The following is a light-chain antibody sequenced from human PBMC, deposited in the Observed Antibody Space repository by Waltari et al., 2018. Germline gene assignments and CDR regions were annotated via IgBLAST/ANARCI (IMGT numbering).Light chain of an antibody. V-gene: IGKV2-30*02. CDR1: QSLVHSDGNTH. CDR3: MQGTHWPYT. CDR2: RVS. Sequence: DVVMTQSALSPPVTLGQPASTSCRSVQSLVHSDGNTHLNWFHQRPGQSPRRLIYRVSNRDPGVPDRFSGGGSGTDFTLKISRVEADDVGVYYCMQGTHWPYTFGQGTRLDIK. J-gene: IGKJ2*01.